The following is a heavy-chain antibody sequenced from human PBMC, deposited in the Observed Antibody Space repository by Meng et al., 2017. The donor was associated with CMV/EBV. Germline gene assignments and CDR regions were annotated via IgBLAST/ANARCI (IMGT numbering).Heavy chain of an antibody. CDR2: ISGSGGST. Sequence: VQLLEYGGGVVHPGGSVRLSCAASGFTFSSYAMSWVRQAPGKGLGWVSAISGSGGSTYYADSVKGRFTISRDNSKNTLYLQMNRLRAEDTDVYYCAYTAMVTLWGQGTLVTVSS. CDR1: GFTFSSYA. CDR3: AYTAMVTL. D-gene: IGHD5-18*01. J-gene: IGHJ4*02. V-gene: IGHV3-23*01.